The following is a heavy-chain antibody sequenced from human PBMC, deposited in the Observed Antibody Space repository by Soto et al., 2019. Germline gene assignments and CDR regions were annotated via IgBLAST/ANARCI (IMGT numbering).Heavy chain of an antibody. J-gene: IGHJ4*02. CDR3: ARQHYYDSSGYYTWN. CDR2: VHYSGST. V-gene: IGHV4-39*01. D-gene: IGHD3-22*01. Sequence: QLQLQESGPGLVKPSETLSLTCSVSGGSIRSNIYYCGWIRQPPGKGLECIATVHYSGSTYYTPSLKNRVTISADTSKNQFSLRLNAVTAAYTAVYYCARQHYYDSSGYYTWNWGQGTLVTVSS. CDR1: GGSIRSNIYY.